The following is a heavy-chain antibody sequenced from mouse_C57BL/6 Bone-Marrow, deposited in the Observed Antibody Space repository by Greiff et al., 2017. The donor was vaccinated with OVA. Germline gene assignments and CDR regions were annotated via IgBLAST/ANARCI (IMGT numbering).Heavy chain of an antibody. CDR1: GFTFSDYG. V-gene: IGHV5-17*01. CDR2: ISSGSSTI. D-gene: IGHD1-1*01. CDR3: ARLGIYYYGSSLYWYAMDY. Sequence: EVQRVESGGGLVKPGGSLKLSCAASGFTFSDYGMHWVRQAPEKGLEWVAYISSGSSTIYYADTVKGRFTISRDNAKNTLFLQMTSLRSEDTAMYYCARLGIYYYGSSLYWYAMDYWGQGTSVTVSS. J-gene: IGHJ4*01.